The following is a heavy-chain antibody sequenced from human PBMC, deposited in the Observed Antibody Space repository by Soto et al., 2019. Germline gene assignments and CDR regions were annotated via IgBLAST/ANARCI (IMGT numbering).Heavy chain of an antibody. V-gene: IGHV4-59*01. J-gene: IGHJ6*02. CDR3: ARDEYGMDV. Sequence: SETLSLTCTVSGGSISSYYWSWIRQPPGKGLEWIGYIYYSGSANYNPSLKSRVTISVDTSKNQFSLKLSSVTAADTAVYYCARDEYGMDVWGQGTTVT. CDR1: GGSISSYY. CDR2: IYYSGSA.